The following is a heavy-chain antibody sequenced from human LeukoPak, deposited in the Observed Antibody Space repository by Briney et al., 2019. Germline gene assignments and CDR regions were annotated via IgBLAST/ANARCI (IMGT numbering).Heavy chain of an antibody. D-gene: IGHD6-6*01. Sequence: PGRSLRLSCAASGFTFSVYGMSWVRQAPGKGLEWVAVVSYDGNNKHYAESVKGRFTISRDNSKNTLYLQMNRLRAEDTAVYYCAKDSLEQLVEVDTFDYWGQGALVTVSS. CDR3: AKDSLEQLVEVDTFDY. CDR2: VSYDGNNK. J-gene: IGHJ4*02. CDR1: GFTFSVYG. V-gene: IGHV3-30*18.